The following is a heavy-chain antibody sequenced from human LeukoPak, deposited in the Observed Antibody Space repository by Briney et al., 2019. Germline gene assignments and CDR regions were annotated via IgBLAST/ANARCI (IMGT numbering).Heavy chain of an antibody. CDR3: AKLGGYDILTGDAFDI. CDR1: GYNFATYW. V-gene: IGHV5-51*01. J-gene: IGHJ3*02. D-gene: IGHD3-9*01. CDR2: IYPGDSDT. Sequence: GEALKISCKGFGYNFATYWIVWVRQMPGKGLEWMGVIYPGDSDTRYSPSFQGQVTISADKSITTAYLQWSSLKASDTAMYYCAKLGGYDILTGDAFDIWGQGTMVTVSS.